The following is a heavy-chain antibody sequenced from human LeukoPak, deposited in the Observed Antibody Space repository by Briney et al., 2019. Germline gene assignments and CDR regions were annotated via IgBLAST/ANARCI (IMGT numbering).Heavy chain of an antibody. Sequence: SETLSLTCTVAGVSISDFHWSWLRQSPEKGLEWIGWITNSGDTNYNPSLESRLAMSAETTKRQLSLRVTSVTDADTAVYYCARHVEHAAYFHHWGQGILVTVSS. CDR1: GVSISDFH. CDR3: ARHVEHAAYFHH. V-gene: IGHV4-59*08. CDR2: ITNSGDT. J-gene: IGHJ4*02. D-gene: IGHD1/OR15-1a*01.